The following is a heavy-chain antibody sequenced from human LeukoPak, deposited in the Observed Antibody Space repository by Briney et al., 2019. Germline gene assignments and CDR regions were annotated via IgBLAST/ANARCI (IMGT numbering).Heavy chain of an antibody. CDR2: IYHSGST. J-gene: IGHJ4*02. CDR1: GYSISSGYY. CDR3: ARDSGYCSGGSCYSFDY. V-gene: IGHV4-38-2*02. D-gene: IGHD2-15*01. Sequence: SETLSLTCTVSGYSISSGYYWGWIRQPPGKWLEWIGSIYHSGSTNYNPSLKSRVTISVDKSKNQFSLKLSSVTAADTAVYYCARDSGYCSGGSCYSFDYWGQGTLVTVSS.